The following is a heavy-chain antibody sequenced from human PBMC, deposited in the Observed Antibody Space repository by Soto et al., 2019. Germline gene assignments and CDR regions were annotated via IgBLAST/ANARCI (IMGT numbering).Heavy chain of an antibody. D-gene: IGHD2-2*01. V-gene: IGHV4-30-4*01. Sequence: TMCLTCTVADGSSSSGDCYWSWIRQPPGKGLEWIGYIYYSGSTYYNPSLKSRVTISVDTSKNQFSLKLSSVTAADTAVYYCARGLLGQLPFPMDVWGQGTTVTVSS. CDR2: IYYSGST. J-gene: IGHJ6*02. CDR1: DGSSSSGDCY. CDR3: ARGLLGQLPFPMDV.